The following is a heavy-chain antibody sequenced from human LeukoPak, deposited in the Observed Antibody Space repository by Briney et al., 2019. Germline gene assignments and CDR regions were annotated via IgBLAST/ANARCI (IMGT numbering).Heavy chain of an antibody. CDR1: GFTFSSYG. CDR2: IRSKAYGGTT. D-gene: IGHD3-9*01. V-gene: IGHV3-49*04. J-gene: IGHJ6*03. Sequence: GGSLRLSCAASGFTFSSYGMSWVRQAPGKGLEWVGFIRSKAYGGTTEYAASVKGRFTISRDDSKSIAYLQMNSLKTEDTAVHYCTRGTEDILTGYYSYYYYYMDVWGKGTTVTISS. CDR3: TRGTEDILTGYYSYYYYYMDV.